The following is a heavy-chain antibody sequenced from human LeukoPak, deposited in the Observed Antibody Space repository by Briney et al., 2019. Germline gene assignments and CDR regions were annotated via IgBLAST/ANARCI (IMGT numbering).Heavy chain of an antibody. V-gene: IGHV3-48*04. Sequence: GGSLRLSCAASGFTFSSYAMSWVRQAPGKGLEWVSYISSSGSTIYYADSVKGRFTISRDNAKNSLYLQMNSLRAEDTAVYYCAKVGWELQEDAFDIWGQGTMVTVSS. J-gene: IGHJ3*02. CDR3: AKVGWELQEDAFDI. CDR2: ISSSGSTI. D-gene: IGHD1-26*01. CDR1: GFTFSSYA.